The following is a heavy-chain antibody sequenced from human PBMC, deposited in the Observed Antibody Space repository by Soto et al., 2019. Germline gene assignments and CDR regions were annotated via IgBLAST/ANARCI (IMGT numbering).Heavy chain of an antibody. CDR2: ISPDGSDT. J-gene: IGHJ6*02. Sequence: GESLKISCQGSGYTFTDYWIAWVRQTPGKGLECLGIISPDGSDTRYSPSFQGQVTISADKSINTAYLQWSNLKASDSAMYFCARQQWVGRNYFYYGMDVWGQGTTVTVSS. CDR1: GYTFTDYW. V-gene: IGHV5-51*01. CDR3: ARQQWVGRNYFYYGMDV. D-gene: IGHD6-19*01.